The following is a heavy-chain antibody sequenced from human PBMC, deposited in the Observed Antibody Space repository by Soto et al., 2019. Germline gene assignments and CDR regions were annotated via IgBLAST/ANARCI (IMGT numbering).Heavy chain of an antibody. Sequence: ASVKVSCKASGYTFTSYDINWVRQATGQGLEWMGWMNPNSGNTGYAQKFQGRVTMTRNTSISTAYMELSSLRSEDTAVYYCATVRGDHQNYYYYYYMDVWGKGTTVTVSS. D-gene: IGHD3-10*01. V-gene: IGHV1-8*01. J-gene: IGHJ6*03. CDR1: GYTFTSYD. CDR2: MNPNSGNT. CDR3: ATVRGDHQNYYYYYYMDV.